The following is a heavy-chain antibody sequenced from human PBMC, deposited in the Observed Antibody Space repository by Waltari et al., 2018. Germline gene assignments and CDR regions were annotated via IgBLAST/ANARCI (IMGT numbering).Heavy chain of an antibody. CDR2: INPDGSRE. J-gene: IGHJ4*02. CDR1: GFSLSAYW. V-gene: IGHV3-7*01. Sequence: EVQLMESGGGLVQPGGSLRLSCAASGFSLSAYWMNWVRQAPGKGLGWVANINPDGSRELYVDSVKGRFTISRDNAKNSLFLQMNSLRAEDTAVYYCARAGGDCDYWGQGTLVTVSS. CDR3: ARAGGDCDY. D-gene: IGHD2-21*01.